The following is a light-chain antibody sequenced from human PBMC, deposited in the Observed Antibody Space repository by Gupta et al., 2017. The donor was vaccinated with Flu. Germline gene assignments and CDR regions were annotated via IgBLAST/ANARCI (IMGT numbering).Light chain of an antibody. CDR2: EVS. CDR1: SSDVRGYNY. V-gene: IGLV2-14*01. Sequence: QSALTQPASVSGSPGQSSTISCTRTSSDVRGYNYVSWYQQHPGTAPKLMMYEVSNRPSGVPKRFSGSKSGTTASLDITGLQAEDEADYYCSSFNSSRTHGVFGGGTKLTVL. CDR3: SSFNSSRTHGV. J-gene: IGLJ2*01.